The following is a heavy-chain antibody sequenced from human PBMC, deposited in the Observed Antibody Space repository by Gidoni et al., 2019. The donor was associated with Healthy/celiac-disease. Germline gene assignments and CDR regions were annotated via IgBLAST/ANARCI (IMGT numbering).Heavy chain of an antibody. J-gene: IGHJ4*02. V-gene: IGHV1-2*06. D-gene: IGHD4-17*01. CDR3: ARDPSIPVPYGDYRLGFDY. CDR2: INPNSGGT. CDR1: GYTFTGYY. Sequence: QVQLVQSGAEVKKPGASVKVSCKASGYTFTGYYLPWVRQAPGQGLEWMGRINPNSGGTNYAQKFQGRVTMTRDTSISTAYMELSRLRSDDTAVYYCARDPSIPVPYGDYRLGFDYWGQGTLVTVSS.